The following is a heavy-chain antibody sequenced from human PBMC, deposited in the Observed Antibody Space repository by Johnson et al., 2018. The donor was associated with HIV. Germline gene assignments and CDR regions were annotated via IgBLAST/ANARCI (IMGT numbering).Heavy chain of an antibody. Sequence: VQLVESGGGLIQPGGSLRLSCAASGFTFSSYWMNWVRQAPGKGLEWVANIKHDGSEKYYVDSVKGRFTISRDNAKNSLYLQMNSLRAGDTAVYYCARKADAIDIWGQGTMVTVSS. J-gene: IGHJ3*02. CDR2: IKHDGSEK. CDR1: GFTFSSYW. V-gene: IGHV3-7*03. CDR3: ARKADAIDI.